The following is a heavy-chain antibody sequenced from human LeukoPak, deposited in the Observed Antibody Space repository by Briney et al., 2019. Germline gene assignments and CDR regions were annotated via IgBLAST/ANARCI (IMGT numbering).Heavy chain of an antibody. CDR1: GFSFSSYA. CDR3: AKRYDSEYLAPVQN. CDR2: VSTSGGGT. D-gene: IGHD2/OR15-2a*01. Sequence: GGSLRLSCAASGFSFSSYAMTWVRQAPGKGLEWVSTVSTSGGGTYYADSVKGRFTISRDNSKNTLYLQMNSLRAEDTAVDYCAKRYDSEYLAPVQNWGQGTLVTVSS. J-gene: IGHJ4*02. V-gene: IGHV3-23*01.